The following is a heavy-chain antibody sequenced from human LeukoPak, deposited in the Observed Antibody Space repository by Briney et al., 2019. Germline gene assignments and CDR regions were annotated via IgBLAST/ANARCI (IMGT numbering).Heavy chain of an antibody. D-gene: IGHD4-23*01. CDR3: ARDYGGHGYFDY. CDR2: IYSGGST. J-gene: IGHJ4*02. V-gene: IGHV3-53*01. Sequence: GGSLRLSCAASGFTLSRNYMSWVRQAPGKGLEWVSVIYSGGSTYYADSVKGRFTISRDNSKNTLYLQMNSLRAEDTAVYYCARDYGGHGYFDYWGQGTLVTVSS. CDR1: GFTLSRNY.